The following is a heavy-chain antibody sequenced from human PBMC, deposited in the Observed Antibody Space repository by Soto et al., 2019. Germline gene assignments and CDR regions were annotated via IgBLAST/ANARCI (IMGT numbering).Heavy chain of an antibody. CDR2: SNHVGNT. Sequence: QVQLQQWGAGPLKPSETLSLTCAVYGGSFSGYYWSWIRQPPGKGLEWIGESNHVGNTNYNPSLKSRVTMSVDPSKNQFSLRLTSVTAADTAVYYCARVLIAGVTTDWGQGTLVIVSS. CDR3: ARVLIAGVTTD. CDR1: GGSFSGYY. D-gene: IGHD5-18*01. J-gene: IGHJ4*02. V-gene: IGHV4-34*01.